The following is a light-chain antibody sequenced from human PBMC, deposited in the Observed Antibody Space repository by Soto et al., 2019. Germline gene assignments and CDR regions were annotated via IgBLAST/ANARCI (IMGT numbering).Light chain of an antibody. CDR3: QSYDSSLSGVV. V-gene: IGLV1-40*01. CDR1: SSNIGAGYD. J-gene: IGLJ2*01. Sequence: QSVLTQPPSVSGAPGQRVTISCTVSSSNIGAGYDVHWYQQLPGTAPKLLIYGNSIRPSGVPDRFSGSKSGTSASLAITGLQGEDEGGYYCQSYDSSLSGVVFGGGTKLTVL. CDR2: GNS.